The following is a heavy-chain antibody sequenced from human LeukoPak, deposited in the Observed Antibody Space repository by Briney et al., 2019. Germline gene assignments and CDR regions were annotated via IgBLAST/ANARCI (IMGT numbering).Heavy chain of an antibody. CDR3: ARDFSEYYGSGTFSDY. J-gene: IGHJ4*02. CDR2: ISGSGGST. V-gene: IGHV3-23*01. D-gene: IGHD3-10*01. Sequence: GGSLRLSCAASGFTFSSYAMSWVRQAPGKGLEWVSGISGSGGSTYYADSVKGRFTISRDNSKNTLYLQMNSLRVEDTAVYYCARDFSEYYGSGTFSDYWGQGTLVTVSS. CDR1: GFTFSSYA.